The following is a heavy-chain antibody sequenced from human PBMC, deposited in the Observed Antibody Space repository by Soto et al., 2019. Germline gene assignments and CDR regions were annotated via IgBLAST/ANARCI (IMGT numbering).Heavy chain of an antibody. CDR2: ISWNSANI. D-gene: IGHD1-1*01. J-gene: IGHJ6*02. CDR3: ARACLGGEHPFYNNMDV. CDR1: GFTFDDHA. V-gene: IGHV3-9*01. Sequence: EVQLVESGGGLVQPGRSLRLSCAASGFTFDDHAMHWVRQVPGKGLEWVSAISWNSANIGYADSVKGRFTISRDNAKSSLYLQMNSLRPEDTAIYYCARACLGGEHPFYNNMDVWGQGTTVTVSS.